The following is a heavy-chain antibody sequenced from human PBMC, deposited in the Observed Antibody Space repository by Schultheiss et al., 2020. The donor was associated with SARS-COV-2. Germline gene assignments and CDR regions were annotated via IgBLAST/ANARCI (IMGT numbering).Heavy chain of an antibody. D-gene: IGHD6-19*01. CDR1: GFTFDDYA. V-gene: IGHV3-48*03. Sequence: GGSLRLSCAASGFTFDDYAMHWVRQAPGKGLEWVSYISDSDDSKYYADSVKGRFTISRDDTNNSLFLQMNSLRAEDTAIYYCARGGPRAVAPMDVWGQGTTVTVSS. J-gene: IGHJ6*02. CDR2: ISDSDDSK. CDR3: ARGGPRAVAPMDV.